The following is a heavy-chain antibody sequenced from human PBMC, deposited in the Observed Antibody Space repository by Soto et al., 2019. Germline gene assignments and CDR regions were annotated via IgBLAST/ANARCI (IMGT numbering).Heavy chain of an antibody. CDR1: GFSVGTSGVG. V-gene: IGHV2-5*02. Sequence: QITLKESGPTLVKPTQTLTLTCTCSGFSVGTSGVGVGWIRQPPGKALEWLALIYWDGDHRSCPSLKSRLTITKDASKNQVVLTMTDMDPVDTATYFCAHTPYSDRSGYYYFDHWGQGAVVTVSS. D-gene: IGHD3-22*01. CDR3: AHTPYSDRSGYYYFDH. J-gene: IGHJ4*02. CDR2: IYWDGDH.